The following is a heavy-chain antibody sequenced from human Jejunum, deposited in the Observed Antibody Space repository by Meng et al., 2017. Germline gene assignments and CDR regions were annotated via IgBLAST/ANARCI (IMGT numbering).Heavy chain of an antibody. CDR2: IYHTGSP. J-gene: IGHJ4*02. Sequence: QLQLQQSGSGLVKPSQTLSLPRAVSGGSINSDGYTWSWIRQPPGKGLEWIGYIYHTGSPYYNPSLKSRLTISVDRSENQFSLKLSSVTAADTAVYYCARMDSAFHYFDYWGQGTLVTVSS. V-gene: IGHV4-30-2*01. D-gene: IGHD2-2*03. CDR1: GGSINSDGYT. CDR3: ARMDSAFHYFDY.